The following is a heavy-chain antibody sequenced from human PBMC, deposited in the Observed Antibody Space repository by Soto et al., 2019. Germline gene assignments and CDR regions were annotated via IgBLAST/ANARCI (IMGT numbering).Heavy chain of an antibody. CDR3: ARDPEKYRGYDLGLGW. D-gene: IGHD5-12*01. J-gene: IGHJ4*02. CDR2: ISSSGTSI. V-gene: IGHV3-48*03. Sequence: GGCLRLSCVGSGFTFSNHEMNWVRQAPGKGLEWVSYISSSGTSIYYAESVKGRFTMSRDNAKNPLYLQMNSLRVEDAAVYYCARDPEKYRGYDLGLGWWGQGTLVTV. CDR1: GFTFSNHE.